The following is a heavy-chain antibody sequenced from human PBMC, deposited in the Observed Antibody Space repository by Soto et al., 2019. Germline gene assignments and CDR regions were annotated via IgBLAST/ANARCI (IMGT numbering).Heavy chain of an antibody. V-gene: IGHV1-18*01. CDR2: ISAFNGNT. CDR3: ARVYGSGSYIAFDI. D-gene: IGHD3-10*01. Sequence: QVQLVQSGAEGKKPGASVKVSCKASGYTFTQYGISWVRQAPGQGLAWMGWISAFNGNTKYVENLQDRVTMTTDTSTNTSYMELRSLRSDDTAMYYCARVYGSGSYIAFDIWGQGTMVTVSS. CDR1: GYTFTQYG. J-gene: IGHJ3*02.